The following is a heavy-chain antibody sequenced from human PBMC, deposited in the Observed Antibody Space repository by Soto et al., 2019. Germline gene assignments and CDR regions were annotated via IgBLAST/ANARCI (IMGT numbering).Heavy chain of an antibody. Sequence: QVQLQESGPGLVKPSQTLSLTCTVSGGSISSGDYYWSWIRQPPGKGLEWIGYIYYSGSTYYNPSLKSRVTISVDTSKNQFSLKLSSVTAADTAVYYCARGITMIVVVPYYVDYWGQGTLVTVSS. CDR2: IYYSGST. CDR3: ARGITMIVVVPYYVDY. D-gene: IGHD3-22*01. V-gene: IGHV4-30-4*01. CDR1: GGSISSGDYY. J-gene: IGHJ4*02.